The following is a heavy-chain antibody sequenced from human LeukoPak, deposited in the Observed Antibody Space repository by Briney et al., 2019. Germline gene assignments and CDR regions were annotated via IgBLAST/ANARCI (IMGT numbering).Heavy chain of an antibody. V-gene: IGHV3-48*01. CDR2: FNNVDKTI. Sequence: GGSLRLSCAASGFTFSSYSMNWVRQAPGKGPEWVSYFNNVDKTIQYADSVKGRFTISSDNAKNSLYLQMNSLRAEDTAVYYCARGAGYNYPYYFDYWGQGTLVTVSS. CDR3: ARGAGYNYPYYFDY. CDR1: GFTFSSYS. J-gene: IGHJ4*02. D-gene: IGHD5-24*01.